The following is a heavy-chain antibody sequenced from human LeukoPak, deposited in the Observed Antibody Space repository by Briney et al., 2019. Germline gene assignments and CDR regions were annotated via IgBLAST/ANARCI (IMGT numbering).Heavy chain of an antibody. J-gene: IGHJ4*02. V-gene: IGHV3-74*01. D-gene: IGHD2-15*01. CDR2: INSDGTTT. CDR3: AILFPGD. CDR1: GFTFSSYW. Sequence: GGSLRLSYAASGFTFSSYWLHWVRQAPGKGLVWVSRINSDGTTTTYADSVKGRFSISRDNAKNTLYLQMNSLRAEDTAVYYCAILFPGDWGQGTLVTVSS.